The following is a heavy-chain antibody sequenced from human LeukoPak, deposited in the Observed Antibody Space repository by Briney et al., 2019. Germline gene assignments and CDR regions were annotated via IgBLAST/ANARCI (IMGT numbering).Heavy chain of an antibody. CDR3: AKDALLAAAGKGYFDY. CDR2: ISWDGGST. CDR1: GFTFDDYT. J-gene: IGHJ4*02. D-gene: IGHD6-13*01. V-gene: IGHV3-43*01. Sequence: GGSLRLSCAASGFTFDDYTMHWVRQAPGKGLEWVSLISWDGGSTYYADSVKGRFTISRDNSKNSLYLQMNSLRTEDTALYYCAKDALLAAAGKGYFDYWAREPWSPSPQ.